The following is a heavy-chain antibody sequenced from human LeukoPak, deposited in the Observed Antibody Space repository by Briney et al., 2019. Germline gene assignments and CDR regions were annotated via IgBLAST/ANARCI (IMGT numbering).Heavy chain of an antibody. J-gene: IGHJ4*02. CDR2: IFPSGGEI. D-gene: IGHD3-10*01. CDR1: GFTFSTFA. CDR3: ASPLWFGELSLGY. V-gene: IGHV3-23*01. Sequence: GGSLRLSCVASGFTFSTFAIIWVRQPPGKGLEWVSSIFPSGGEIHYADSVKGRFTISRDNSKNTLYLQMNSLRAEDTAVYYCASPLWFGELSLGYWGQGTLVTVSS.